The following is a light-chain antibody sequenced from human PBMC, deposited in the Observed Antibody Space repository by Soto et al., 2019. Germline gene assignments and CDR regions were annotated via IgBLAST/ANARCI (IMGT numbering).Light chain of an antibody. J-gene: IGKJ1*01. CDR3: QQYAGSPRT. CDR1: QSVTSNN. Sequence: EIVMTQSPGTLSLSPGERATLSCRASQSVTSNNLAWYQQKPGQAPRLLIYGAYNRATGIPDRFSGSGSGTDFTLTISRLEPEDFAVYYCQQYAGSPRTFGQGTKVEIK. CDR2: GAY. V-gene: IGKV3-20*01.